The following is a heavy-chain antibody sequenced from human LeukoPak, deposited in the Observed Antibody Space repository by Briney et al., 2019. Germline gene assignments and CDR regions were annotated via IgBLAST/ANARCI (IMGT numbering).Heavy chain of an antibody. CDR1: GFTFSSYA. D-gene: IGHD6-13*01. CDR2: ISYDGSNK. V-gene: IGHV3-30-3*01. J-gene: IGHJ4*02. Sequence: GGSLRLSCAASGFTFSSYAMHWVRQAPGKGLEWVAVISYDGSNKYYADSVKGRFTISRDNFRNTLYLQMNSLRAVDTAVYYCARDTAGTIDYWGQGTLVTVSS. CDR3: ARDTAGTIDY.